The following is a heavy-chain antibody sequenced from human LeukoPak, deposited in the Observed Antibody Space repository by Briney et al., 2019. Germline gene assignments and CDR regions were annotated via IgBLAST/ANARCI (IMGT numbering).Heavy chain of an antibody. V-gene: IGHV4-34*01. J-gene: IGHJ6*03. D-gene: IGHD3-16*02. CDR1: GGSFSGYY. Sequence: SETLSLTCAVYGGSFSGYYWSWICQPPGKWLEWIGEINHSGSTNYNPSLKGRVTISVDTSKNQFSLKLSSVTAADTAVYYCASGGRRLTFGGVIVIGTRDYYMDVWGKGTTVTVSS. CDR2: INHSGST. CDR3: ASGGRRLTFGGVIVIGTRDYYMDV.